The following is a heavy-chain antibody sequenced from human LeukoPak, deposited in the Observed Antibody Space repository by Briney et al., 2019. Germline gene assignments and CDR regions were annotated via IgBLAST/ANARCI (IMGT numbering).Heavy chain of an antibody. CDR3: ASGYMYGGDF. V-gene: IGHV3-48*03. Sequence: QPGRSLRLSCTASGFTFGDYAMSWVRQAPGKGLEWVSHISSSGSNTHYTDSVKGRFTISRDNTRNSLYMQMNSLRAEDTAVYYCASGYMYGGDFWGQGTLVTVSS. J-gene: IGHJ4*02. D-gene: IGHD5-18*01. CDR1: GFTFGDYA. CDR2: ISSSGSNT.